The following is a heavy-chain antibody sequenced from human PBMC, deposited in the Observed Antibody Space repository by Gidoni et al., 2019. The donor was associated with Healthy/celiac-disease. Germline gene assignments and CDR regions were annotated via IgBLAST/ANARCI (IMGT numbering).Heavy chain of an antibody. D-gene: IGHD6-19*01. Sequence: EVQLVESGGGLVQPGRSLRLSCAASGFTFDDYAMHWVRQAPGKGLEWVSGISWNSGSIGYADSVKGRFTISRDNAKNSLYLQMNSLRAEDTALYYCAKDISEPQAVAGAVYYFDYWGQGTLVTVSS. V-gene: IGHV3-9*01. J-gene: IGHJ4*02. CDR2: ISWNSGSI. CDR1: GFTFDDYA. CDR3: AKDISEPQAVAGAVYYFDY.